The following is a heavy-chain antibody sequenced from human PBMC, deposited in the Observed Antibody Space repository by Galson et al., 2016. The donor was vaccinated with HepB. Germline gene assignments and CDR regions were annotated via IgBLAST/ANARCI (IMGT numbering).Heavy chain of an antibody. CDR3: ARESRGNYFTFDY. CDR2: ITNSGRST. V-gene: IGHV3-11*01. CDR1: GFTFSDYY. J-gene: IGHJ4*02. Sequence: SLRLSCAVSGFTFSDYYMSWIRQAPGKGLKWLSYITNSGRSTSYADSVKGRFTISRDNTKNSLYLEMNSLRAEDTAVYYCARESRGNYFTFDYWGQGTLVTVSS. D-gene: IGHD2/OR15-2a*01.